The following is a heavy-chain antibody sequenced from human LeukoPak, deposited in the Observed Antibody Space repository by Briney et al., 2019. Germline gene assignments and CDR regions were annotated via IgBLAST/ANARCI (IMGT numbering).Heavy chain of an antibody. Sequence: PSETLSLTCAVYGGSFSGYYWSWIRQPPGKGLEWIGEINHSGSTNHNPSLKSRVTISVDTSKNQFSLKLSSVTAADTAVYYCARHRGIVGATGLDYWGHGTLVTVSS. CDR3: ARHRGIVGATGLDY. J-gene: IGHJ4*01. CDR2: INHSGST. CDR1: GGSFSGYY. V-gene: IGHV4-34*01. D-gene: IGHD1-26*01.